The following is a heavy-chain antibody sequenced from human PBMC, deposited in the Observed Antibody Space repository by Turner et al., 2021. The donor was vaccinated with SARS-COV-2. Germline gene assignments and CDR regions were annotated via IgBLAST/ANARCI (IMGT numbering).Heavy chain of an antibody. CDR2: FEPEDGET. V-gene: IGHV1-24*01. CDR3: ATAPPYCTNGVCPNWFDP. J-gene: IGHJ5*02. CDR1: GYPLIELS. D-gene: IGHD2-8*01. Sequence: VQLVQSGAEVKKPGASVKVSCKVSGYPLIELSMHWVRQAPGKGLEWMGGFEPEDGETIYAQKFQGRVTMTEDTSTDTAYMELSSLRSEDTAVYYCATAPPYCTNGVCPNWFDPWGQGTLVTVSS.